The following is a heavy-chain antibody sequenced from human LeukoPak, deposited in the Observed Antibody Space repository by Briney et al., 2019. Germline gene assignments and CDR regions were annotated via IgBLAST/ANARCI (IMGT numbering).Heavy chain of an antibody. J-gene: IGHJ4*02. CDR2: THPSETT. CDR3: ARHGDIVATIPFDY. D-gene: IGHD5-12*01. CDR1: GGSISSAYY. V-gene: IGHV4-38-2*02. Sequence: SETLSLTCTASGGSISSAYYWGWIRQPPGKGLEWIGSTHPSETTYYIPSLKSRLSIFVDSSNTQFSLKLSSVTAADTAVYYCARHGDIVATIPFDYWGQGTLVTVSS.